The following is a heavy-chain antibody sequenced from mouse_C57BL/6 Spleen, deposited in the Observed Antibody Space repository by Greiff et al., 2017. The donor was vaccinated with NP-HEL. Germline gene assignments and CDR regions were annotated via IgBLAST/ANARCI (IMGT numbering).Heavy chain of an antibody. V-gene: IGHV1-76*01. CDR3: ARYGDGYYYWYFDV. CDR2: IYPGSGNT. CDR1: GYTFTDYY. Sequence: VQLQQSGAELVRPGASVKLSCKASGYTFTDYYINWVKQRPGQGLEWIARIYPGSGNTYYNEKFKGKATLTAEKSSSTAYMQLSSLTSEDSAVYFCARYGDGYYYWYFDVWGTGTTVTVSS. D-gene: IGHD2-3*01. J-gene: IGHJ1*03.